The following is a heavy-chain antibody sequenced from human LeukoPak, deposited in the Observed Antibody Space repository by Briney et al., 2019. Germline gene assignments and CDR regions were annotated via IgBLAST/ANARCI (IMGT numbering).Heavy chain of an antibody. D-gene: IGHD1-7*01. CDR2: INHSGST. CDR3: ARVSYNWNYLSSFDY. V-gene: IGHV4-34*01. Sequence: SETLSLTCAVYGGSFSGYYWSWIRQPPGKGLEWIGEINHSGSTNYNPSLKSRVTISVDTSKNQFSLKLSSVTAADTAVYYCARVSYNWNYLSSFDYWGQGTLVTVSS. J-gene: IGHJ4*02. CDR1: GGSFSGYY.